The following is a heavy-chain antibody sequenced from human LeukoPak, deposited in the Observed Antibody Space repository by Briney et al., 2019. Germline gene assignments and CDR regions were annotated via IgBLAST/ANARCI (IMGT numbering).Heavy chain of an antibody. J-gene: IGHJ4*02. V-gene: IGHV1-2*06. CDR3: ARDYYDSSGYYRSVDY. D-gene: IGHD3-22*01. Sequence: GASVKVSCKASGYTFTVDYMRLVRQAPGQGLEWMGRINPNSGGTGYAKKYQGRVTMTRDTSISTAYMELSRLRSDDTAVYYCARDYYDSSGYYRSVDYWGQGTLVTVSS. CDR2: INPNSGGT. CDR1: GYTFTVDY.